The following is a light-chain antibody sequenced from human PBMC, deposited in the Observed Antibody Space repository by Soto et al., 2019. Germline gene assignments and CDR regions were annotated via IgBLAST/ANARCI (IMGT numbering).Light chain of an antibody. V-gene: IGKV1-33*01. J-gene: IGKJ3*01. CDR2: YAS. Sequence: DIQMTQSPSSLSASVGDRVTITCLASHDIGNYLNWYQQKPGKAPKLLIYYASNLETVVSSRFSGSGSGTDVTYTISSLQPEDIATYFCQQYEKLPPFIFGPGTKVDIK. CDR3: QQYEKLPPFI. CDR1: HDIGNY.